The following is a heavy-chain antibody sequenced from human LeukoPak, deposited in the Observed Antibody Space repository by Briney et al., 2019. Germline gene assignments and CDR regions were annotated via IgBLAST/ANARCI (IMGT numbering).Heavy chain of an antibody. CDR2: ISYDGSNK. CDR3: ARDNFSGFIAVAGTDAFDM. Sequence: GGSLRLSCAASGFTFSSYGMHWVRQAPGKGLEWVAVISYDGSNKYYADSVKGRFTIPRANSKNTLYLQMNSLRAEGTAVYYCARDNFSGFIAVAGTDAFDMWGQGTMVSVSS. J-gene: IGHJ3*02. CDR1: GFTFSSYG. D-gene: IGHD6-19*01. V-gene: IGHV3-30*03.